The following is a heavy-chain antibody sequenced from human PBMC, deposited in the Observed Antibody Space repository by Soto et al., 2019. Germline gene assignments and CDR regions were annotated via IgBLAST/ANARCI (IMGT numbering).Heavy chain of an antibody. Sequence: QVQLVQSGAEVKKPGASVKVSCKASGYTFTSYGISWVRQAPGQGLEWMGWISAYNGNTNYAQKLQGRVTMTTDTSTSTAYMELRNLRSDDTAVYYCARDRTQLPTHYYGMDVWGPGTTVTVSS. CDR2: ISAYNGNT. D-gene: IGHD2-2*01. J-gene: IGHJ6*02. V-gene: IGHV1-18*01. CDR3: ARDRTQLPTHYYGMDV. CDR1: GYTFTSYG.